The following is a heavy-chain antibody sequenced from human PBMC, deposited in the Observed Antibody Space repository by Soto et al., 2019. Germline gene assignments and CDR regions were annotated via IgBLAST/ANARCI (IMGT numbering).Heavy chain of an antibody. CDR3: AKEASVPSLGEFWYFDL. J-gene: IGHJ2*01. CDR2: VSADGQTT. D-gene: IGHD3-10*01. CDR1: GFSFSNYG. V-gene: IGHV3-23*01. Sequence: EVHLLESGGGLVQPGGSLRLSCAASGFSFSNYGMTWVRQAPGKGLEWVSSVSADGQTTYYAESVRGRFTISRDSSKDTLYLQMDSLTADDTAVYYCAKEASVPSLGEFWYFDLWGRGTHVTVSS.